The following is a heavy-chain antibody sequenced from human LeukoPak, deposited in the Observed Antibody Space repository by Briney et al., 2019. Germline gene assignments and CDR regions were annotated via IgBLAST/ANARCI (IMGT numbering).Heavy chain of an antibody. Sequence: GESLKISCKGSGYRFTSYWIGWVRQMPGKGLEWMGIIYRGDSDTRYSPSFQGQVTISADKSISTAYLQWSILKASDTAMYYCARSYYDILAGYYPTGYDYWGPGTLVTVSS. D-gene: IGHD3-9*01. CDR3: ARSYYDILAGYYPTGYDY. CDR1: GYRFTSYW. V-gene: IGHV5-51*01. CDR2: IYRGDSDT. J-gene: IGHJ4*02.